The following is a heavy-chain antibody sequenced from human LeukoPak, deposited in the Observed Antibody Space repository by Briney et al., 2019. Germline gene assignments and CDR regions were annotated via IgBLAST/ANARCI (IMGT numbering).Heavy chain of an antibody. Sequence: GGSLRLSCAASGFTFSYYWMHWVRQAPGKGLVWVSRISSDGTSTNYADSVKGRFTISRDNAKNTLYLQMNRLGAEDTAVYYCARTYLVGWYFDLWGRGNLVTVSS. D-gene: IGHD3-16*01. V-gene: IGHV3-74*01. J-gene: IGHJ2*01. CDR3: ARTYLVGWYFDL. CDR2: ISSDGTST. CDR1: GFTFSYYW.